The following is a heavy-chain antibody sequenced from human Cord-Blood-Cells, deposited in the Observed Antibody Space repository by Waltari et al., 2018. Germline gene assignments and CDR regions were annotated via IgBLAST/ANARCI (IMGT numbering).Heavy chain of an antibody. J-gene: IGHJ4*02. D-gene: IGHD6-13*01. Sequence: QVQLVQSGAEVKKPGSSVKVSCKASGGTFSSYAISWVRQAPGPGLEWMGRIIPILGIANYAQKFQGRVTITVDKSTSTAYMELSSLRSEDTAVYYCASDSAQGVAAAGTTGVFDYWGQGTLVTVSS. CDR2: IIPILGIA. CDR1: GGTFSSYA. CDR3: ASDSAQGVAAAGTTGVFDY. V-gene: IGHV1-69*09.